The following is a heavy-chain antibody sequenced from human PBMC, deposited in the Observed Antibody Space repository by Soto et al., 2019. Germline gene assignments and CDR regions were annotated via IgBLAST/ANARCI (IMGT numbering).Heavy chain of an antibody. D-gene: IGHD5-12*01. Sequence: GGSLRLSCAASGFTFDDYAMHWVRQAPGKGLEWVSGISWNSGSIGYADSVKGRFTISRDNAKNSLYLQMNSLRAEDTALYYCAKDMGDGYNKAYYFDYWGQGTLVTVSS. CDR2: ISWNSGSI. CDR1: GFTFDDYA. V-gene: IGHV3-9*01. CDR3: AKDMGDGYNKAYYFDY. J-gene: IGHJ4*02.